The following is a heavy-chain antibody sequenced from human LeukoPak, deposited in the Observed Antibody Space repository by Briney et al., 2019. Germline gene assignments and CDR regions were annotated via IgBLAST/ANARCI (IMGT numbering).Heavy chain of an antibody. CDR1: GGSIRGYY. V-gene: IGHV4-34*01. J-gene: IGHJ4*02. CDR2: INHSGST. D-gene: IGHD5-12*01. CDR3: ARGWVRPARLDY. Sequence: SETLSLTCTVSGGSIRGYYWSWIRQPPGKGLEWIGEINHSGSTNYNPSLKSRVTISVDTSKNQFSLKLSSVTAADTAVYYCARGWVRPARLDYWGQGTLVTVSS.